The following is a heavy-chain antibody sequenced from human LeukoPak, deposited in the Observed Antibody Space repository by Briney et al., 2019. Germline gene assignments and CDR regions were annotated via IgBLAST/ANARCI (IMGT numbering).Heavy chain of an antibody. CDR2: INSDETTT. CDR3: ARESTSITTFGFDY. Sequence: PGGSLRLSCVASGFTFSSYWMHWVRQTPGKGLVWVSHINSDETTTNYADSVKGRFTISRDNAKNTLYLQMNSLRAEDTAVYYCARESTSITTFGFDYWGQGTLVTVSS. CDR1: GFTFSSYW. V-gene: IGHV3-74*01. J-gene: IGHJ4*02. D-gene: IGHD4-11*01.